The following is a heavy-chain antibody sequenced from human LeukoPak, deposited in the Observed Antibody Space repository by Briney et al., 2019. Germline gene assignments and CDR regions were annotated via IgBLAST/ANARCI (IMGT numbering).Heavy chain of an antibody. J-gene: IGHJ4*02. D-gene: IGHD6-13*01. V-gene: IGHV3-53*01. CDR1: GLSVRGSY. Sequence: PGGSLRLSCVASGLSVRGSYMSWVRQAPGKGLEWVSVIYSGDRTHYADSVKGRFTISGDTSKNTLYLQMNNLRADDTAMYYCTRDLTGTTWSENDYWGQGTLVTISS. CDR3: TRDLTGTTWSENDY. CDR2: IYSGDRT.